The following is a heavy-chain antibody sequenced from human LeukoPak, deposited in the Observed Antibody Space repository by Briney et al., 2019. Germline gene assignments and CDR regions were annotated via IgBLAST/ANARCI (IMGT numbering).Heavy chain of an antibody. V-gene: IGHV4-31*03. CDR2: IYYSGSA. J-gene: IGHJ5*02. CDR3: ARGWAYCSGGSCYGVHWFDP. Sequence: SQTLSLTCTVSGGSISSGGYYWSWIRQHPGKGLEWIGYIYYSGSAYYNPSLKSRVTISVDTSKNQFSLKLSSVTAADTAVYYCARGWAYCSGGSCYGVHWFDPWGQGTLVTVSS. D-gene: IGHD2-15*01. CDR1: GGSISSGGYY.